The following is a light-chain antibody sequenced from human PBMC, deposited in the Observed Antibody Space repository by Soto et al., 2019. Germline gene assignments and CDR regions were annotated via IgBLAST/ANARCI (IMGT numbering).Light chain of an antibody. J-gene: IGLJ2*01. Sequence: SYELTQPPSVSVAPGQTASIPCSGHTLGDRYASWYQQRPGQPPVLVMFQDDRRPSGIPDRFSGSNSGNTATLTISGTDTVDEADYYCQAWDKSSVIFGGGTKLTV. CDR1: TLGDRY. CDR3: QAWDKSSVI. CDR2: QDD. V-gene: IGLV3-1*01.